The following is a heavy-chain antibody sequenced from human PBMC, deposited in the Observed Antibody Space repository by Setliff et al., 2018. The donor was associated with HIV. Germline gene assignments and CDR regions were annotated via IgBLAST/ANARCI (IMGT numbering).Heavy chain of an antibody. CDR1: GYNFTSHA. Sequence: ASVKVSCKASGYNFTSHAMHWVRQAPGQRLEWMGWINTGNGNTKYSQRFQGRVTITRDTSASTAYMELSSLRSEDTAMYYCANGYSSGWYLVTAFDIWGQGTMVTVSS. CDR2: INTGNGNT. D-gene: IGHD6-19*01. CDR3: ANGYSSGWYLVTAFDI. J-gene: IGHJ3*02. V-gene: IGHV1-3*04.